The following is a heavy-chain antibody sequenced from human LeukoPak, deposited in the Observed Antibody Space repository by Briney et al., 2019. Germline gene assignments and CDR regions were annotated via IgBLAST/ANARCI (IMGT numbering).Heavy chain of an antibody. Sequence: SVKVSCKASGGTFSSYAISWVRQAPGQGLEWMGGIIPIFGTANYAQKFQGRVTITADESTSTAYMELSSQRSEDTAVYYCASSGSGYYQPGDAFDIWGQGTMVTVSS. D-gene: IGHD3-22*01. V-gene: IGHV1-69*13. CDR2: IIPIFGTA. J-gene: IGHJ3*02. CDR1: GGTFSSYA. CDR3: ASSGSGYYQPGDAFDI.